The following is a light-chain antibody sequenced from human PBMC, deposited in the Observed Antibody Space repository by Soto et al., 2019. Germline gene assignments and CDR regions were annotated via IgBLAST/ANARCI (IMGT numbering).Light chain of an antibody. Sequence: QSVLTQPPSASGTPGQRVTISCSGRTSNIGSNYVYWYQQLPGTAPKLLIYMNNQRPSGVPDRFSGSKSGTSASLASSGLRSEDEADYYCAAWDDSLSGRVFGGGTKVTVL. J-gene: IGLJ2*01. CDR3: AAWDDSLSGRV. CDR2: MNN. V-gene: IGLV1-47*01. CDR1: TSNIGSNY.